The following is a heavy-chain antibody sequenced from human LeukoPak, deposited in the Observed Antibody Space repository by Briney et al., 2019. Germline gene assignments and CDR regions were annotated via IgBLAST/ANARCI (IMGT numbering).Heavy chain of an antibody. Sequence: ASVKVSCKASGYTFTSYYMHWVRQAPGQGLEWMGIINPSGGSTSYAQKLQGRVTMTTDTSTSTAYMELRSLRSDDTAVYYCARVLFLEWLSFPVNWFDPWGQGTLVTVSS. CDR2: INPSGGST. J-gene: IGHJ5*02. V-gene: IGHV1-46*01. CDR1: GYTFTSYY. CDR3: ARVLFLEWLSFPVNWFDP. D-gene: IGHD3-3*01.